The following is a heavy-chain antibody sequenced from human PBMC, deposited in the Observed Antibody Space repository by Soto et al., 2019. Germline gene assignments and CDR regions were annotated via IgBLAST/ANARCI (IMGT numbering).Heavy chain of an antibody. V-gene: IGHV3-9*01. CDR3: AKDRGLVLSFDFDY. D-gene: IGHD6-19*01. CDR1: GFTFDDYA. CDR2: ISWNSGSI. J-gene: IGHJ4*02. Sequence: EVQLVESGGGLVQPGRSLRLSCAASGFTFDDYAMHWVRQAPGKGLEWVSGISWNSGSIGYADSVKGRFTISRDNAKNSLYLQMTSLRAEDTALYYCAKDRGLVLSFDFDYWGQGNLVTVSS.